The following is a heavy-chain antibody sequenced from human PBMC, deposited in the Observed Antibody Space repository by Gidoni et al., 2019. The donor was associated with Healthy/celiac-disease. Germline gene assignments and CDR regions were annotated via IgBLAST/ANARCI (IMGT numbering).Heavy chain of an antibody. CDR3: ARGPSNIAIVVVPAAYNWFDP. CDR2: INHSGST. J-gene: IGHJ5*02. CDR1: GGSFSGYY. Sequence: QVQLQQWGAGLLKPSETLSLTCAVYGGSFSGYYWSWIRQPPGKGLEWIGEINHSGSTNYNPSLKSRVTISVDTSKNQFSLKLSSVTAADTAVYYCARGPSNIAIVVVPAAYNWFDPWGQGTLVTVSS. V-gene: IGHV4-34*01. D-gene: IGHD2-2*01.